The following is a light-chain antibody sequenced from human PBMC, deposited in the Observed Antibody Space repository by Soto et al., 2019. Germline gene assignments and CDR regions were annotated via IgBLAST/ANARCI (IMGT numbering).Light chain of an antibody. J-gene: IGLJ1*01. CDR3: QSYDSTLSALYV. CDR2: GNS. CDR1: SSNIGAGYD. Sequence: QPVLTQPPSVSGAPGQRVTISCTGSSSNIGAGYDVHWYQQLPGTAPKLLIYGNSNRPSGVPDRFSGSKSGTSASLAIIGLQAEDEADYYCQSYDSTLSALYVFGTGTKLTVL. V-gene: IGLV1-40*01.